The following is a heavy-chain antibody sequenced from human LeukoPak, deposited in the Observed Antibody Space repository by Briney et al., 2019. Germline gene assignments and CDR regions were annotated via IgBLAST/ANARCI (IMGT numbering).Heavy chain of an antibody. CDR2: ISSSSSYI. D-gene: IGHD3-22*01. CDR1: GFTFSSYS. Sequence: GGSLRLSCAASGFTFSSYSMNWVRQAPGKGLEWVSSISSSSSYIYYADSVKGRFTISRDNAKNSLYLQMDSLRPEDTALYYCAKGRYLDSSGYPIDYWGQGTLVTVSS. J-gene: IGHJ4*02. V-gene: IGHV3-21*01. CDR3: AKGRYLDSSGYPIDY.